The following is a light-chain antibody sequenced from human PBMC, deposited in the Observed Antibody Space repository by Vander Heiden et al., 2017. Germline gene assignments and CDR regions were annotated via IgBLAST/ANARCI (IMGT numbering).Light chain of an antibody. Sequence: DVVMTQSPLSLPVTLGQPAFISGRSRLSLVLSYGNTPLNWFHQRPGQSPSRLISKVSSRDSAVPDRFSGSGSGTDFALRISRVEAEDVGFYYCMQGGSWPYTFGQGTKLEIK. J-gene: IGKJ2*01. V-gene: IGKV2-30*02. CDR1: LSLVLSYGNTP. CDR3: MQGGSWPYT. CDR2: KVS.